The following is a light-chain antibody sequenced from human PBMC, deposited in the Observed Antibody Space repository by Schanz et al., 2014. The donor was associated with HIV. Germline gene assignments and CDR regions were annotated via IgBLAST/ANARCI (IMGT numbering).Light chain of an antibody. J-gene: IGKJ1*01. CDR1: QAIIRY. CDR3: QQYNRYAST. Sequence: DIQMTQSPSSLSASVGDRVTITCRAGQAIIRYLNWYQQKSGKAPKLLISTTSNLQSGVPSRFSGSGSGTEFTLTITSLQPDDFATYYCQQYNRYASTFGQGTKVEIK. V-gene: IGKV1-39*01. CDR2: TTS.